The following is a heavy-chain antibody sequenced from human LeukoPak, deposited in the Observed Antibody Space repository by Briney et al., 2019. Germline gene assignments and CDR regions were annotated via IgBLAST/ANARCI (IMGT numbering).Heavy chain of an antibody. V-gene: IGHV4-59*05. Sequence: PSETLSLTCTVSGGSISSYYWSWIRQPPGKGLEWIGSIYYSGSTYYNPSLKSRVTISVDTSKNQFSLKLSSVTAADTAVYYCARPFLEWSIWGQGTMVTVSS. CDR3: ARPFLEWSI. D-gene: IGHD3-3*01. J-gene: IGHJ3*02. CDR1: GGSISSYY. CDR2: IYYSGST.